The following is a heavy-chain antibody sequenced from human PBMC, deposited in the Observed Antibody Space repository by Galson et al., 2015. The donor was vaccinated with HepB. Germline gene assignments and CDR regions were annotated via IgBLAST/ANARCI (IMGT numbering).Heavy chain of an antibody. Sequence: SLRLSCAASGFTFSSYAMSWVRQAPGKGLEWVSAISGSGGSTYYADSVKGRFTISRDNSKNTLYLQMNSLRAEDTAVYYCAKENVYSSGWYMPHNWFDPWGQGTLVTVSS. J-gene: IGHJ5*02. CDR3: AKENVYSSGWYMPHNWFDP. CDR2: ISGSGGST. CDR1: GFTFSSYA. D-gene: IGHD6-19*01. V-gene: IGHV3-23*01.